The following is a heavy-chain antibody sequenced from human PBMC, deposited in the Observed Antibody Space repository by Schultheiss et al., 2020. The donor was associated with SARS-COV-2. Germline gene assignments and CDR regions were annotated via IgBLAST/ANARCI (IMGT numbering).Heavy chain of an antibody. V-gene: IGHV5-51*01. CDR2: IYPGDSDT. CDR3: ARPSSAMDPPDY. D-gene: IGHD6-6*01. CDR1: GYSFTSYW. Sequence: GGSLRLSCKGSGYSFTSYWIGWVRQMPGKGLEWMGIIYPGDSDTRYSPSFQGQVTISADKSISTAYLQWSSLKASDTAMYYCARPSSAMDPPDYWGQGTLVTVSS. J-gene: IGHJ4*02.